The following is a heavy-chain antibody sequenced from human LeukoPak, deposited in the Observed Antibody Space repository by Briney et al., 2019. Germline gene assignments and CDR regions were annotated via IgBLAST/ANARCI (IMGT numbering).Heavy chain of an antibody. CDR3: ASLGGAAAGTSP. D-gene: IGHD6-13*01. V-gene: IGHV3-64*01. CDR1: GFTFSSYA. Sequence: PGGSLRLSCAASGFTFSSYAMHWVRQAPGEGLEYVSAISSNGGSTYYANSVKGRFTISRDNSKNTLYLQMGSLRAEDMAVYYCASLGGAAAGTSPWGQGTLVTVSS. J-gene: IGHJ5*02. CDR2: ISSNGGST.